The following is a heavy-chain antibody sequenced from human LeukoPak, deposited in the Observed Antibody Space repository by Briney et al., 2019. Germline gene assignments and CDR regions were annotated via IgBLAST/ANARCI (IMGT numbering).Heavy chain of an antibody. Sequence: PGRSLRLSCAASGFTFSSHAMHWVRQAPGKGLEWVTFISYDGSIKYYADSVKGRFTISRDNSKNMVFLHMNSLRAEDTAVFYCARTRLDAFDIWGQGTMVTVSS. CDR2: ISYDGSIK. J-gene: IGHJ3*02. D-gene: IGHD6-19*01. CDR1: GFTFSSHA. V-gene: IGHV3-30*14. CDR3: ARTRLDAFDI.